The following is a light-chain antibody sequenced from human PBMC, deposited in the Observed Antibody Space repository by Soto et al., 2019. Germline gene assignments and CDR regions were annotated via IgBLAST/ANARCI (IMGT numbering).Light chain of an antibody. CDR2: WAS. CDR3: QQYYTTPHT. V-gene: IGKV4-1*01. J-gene: IGKJ1*01. CDR1: QSVLSTSNNRNY. Sequence: DIVMTQSPDSLAVSLGERATINCKSSQSVLSTSNNRNYLAWYQHKPGQPPKLLVSWASTRESGVPDRFSGSGSGTDFTLTTSSLQAEDAAVYYCQQYYTTPHTFGQGTKVEIK.